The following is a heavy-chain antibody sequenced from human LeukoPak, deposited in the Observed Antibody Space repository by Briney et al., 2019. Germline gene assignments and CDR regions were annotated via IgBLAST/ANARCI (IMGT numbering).Heavy chain of an antibody. Sequence: SETLSLTCAVYGGSFSGYYWSWIRQPAGKGLEWIGRIYTSGSTNYNPSLKSRVTISVDTSKNQFSLKLSSVTAADTAVYYCAREKGGVDSLTMVRGVMKEDSYYYYMDVWGKGTTVTISS. CDR2: IYTSGST. D-gene: IGHD3-10*01. CDR1: GGSFSGYY. J-gene: IGHJ6*03. V-gene: IGHV4-4*07. CDR3: AREKGGVDSLTMVRGVMKEDSYYYYMDV.